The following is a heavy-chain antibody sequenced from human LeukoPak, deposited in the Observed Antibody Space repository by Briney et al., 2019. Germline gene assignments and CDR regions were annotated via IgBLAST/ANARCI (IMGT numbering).Heavy chain of an antibody. Sequence: GGSLRLSCAASGFTFSSYGMNWIRQAPGKGLEWVSGISGSGGTTYYADSVKGRFTISRDNSKNSLSLQVSSLRAEDTAVYYCAKTSGYYSDWGQGTLVTVSS. D-gene: IGHD3-22*01. V-gene: IGHV3-23*01. J-gene: IGHJ4*02. CDR3: AKTSGYYSD. CDR1: GFTFSSYG. CDR2: ISGSGGTT.